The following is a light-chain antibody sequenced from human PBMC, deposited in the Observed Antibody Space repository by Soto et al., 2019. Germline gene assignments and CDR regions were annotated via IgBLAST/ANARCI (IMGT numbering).Light chain of an antibody. CDR2: SNS. J-gene: IGLJ2*01. Sequence: QSVLTQPPSVSGTPGQTVTISCSGSSSNIGSNTVEWYQHLPGAAPKLVIYSNSQRPSGVPDRFSGSKSGTSASLAISVLQSDVEGDHYCTTWEDSLSAVVFGGGTKLTVL. CDR3: TTWEDSLSAVV. V-gene: IGLV1-44*01. CDR1: SSNIGSNT.